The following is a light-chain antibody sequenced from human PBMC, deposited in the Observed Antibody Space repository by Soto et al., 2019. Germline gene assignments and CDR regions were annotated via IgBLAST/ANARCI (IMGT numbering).Light chain of an antibody. CDR1: NSNIGNTY. CDR3: GAWDSGLSGYV. J-gene: IGLJ1*01. V-gene: IGLV1-51*02. Sequence: QSVLTQPPSVSAAPGQKVTIFCSGSNSNIGNTYVSWYQQLPGTAPKLLIYENNKRPSGIPDRFSGSKSGTSATLGITGLQTGDEADYYCGAWDSGLSGYVFGTGTKLTVL. CDR2: ENN.